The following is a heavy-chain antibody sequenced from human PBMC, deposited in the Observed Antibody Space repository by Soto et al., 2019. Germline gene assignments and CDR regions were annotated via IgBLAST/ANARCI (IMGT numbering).Heavy chain of an antibody. CDR1: GYTFTSYA. CDR2: ISAYNGNT. V-gene: IGHV1-18*01. CDR3: ARETSFGVVISP. J-gene: IGHJ4*02. Sequence: ASVKDSCKASGYTFTSYAISWVRQAPGQGLEWMGWISAYNGNTNYAQKLQGRVTMTTDTSTSTAYMELRSLRSDDTAVYYCARETSFGVVISPWGQGTLVTSPQ. D-gene: IGHD3-3*01.